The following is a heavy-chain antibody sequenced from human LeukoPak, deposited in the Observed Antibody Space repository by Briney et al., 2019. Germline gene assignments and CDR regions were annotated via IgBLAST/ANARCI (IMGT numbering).Heavy chain of an antibody. CDR1: GFTVSRNY. Sequence: GGSLRLSRAASGFTVSRNYMSWVRQAPGKGLEWVSVIYSGGSTYYADSVKGRFTISRDNSKNTLYLQMNSLRAEDTAVYYCTRVDWYYFDYWGQGTLVTVSS. J-gene: IGHJ4*02. D-gene: IGHD3/OR15-3a*01. V-gene: IGHV3-66*01. CDR3: TRVDWYYFDY. CDR2: IYSGGST.